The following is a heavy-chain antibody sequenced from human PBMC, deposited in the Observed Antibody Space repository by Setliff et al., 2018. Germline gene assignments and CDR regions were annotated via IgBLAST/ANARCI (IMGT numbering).Heavy chain of an antibody. D-gene: IGHD5-18*01. V-gene: IGHV3-7*01. CDR1: GFTFSSHW. J-gene: IGHJ4*02. CDR2: INHDGSEK. Sequence: GGSLRLSCAASGFTFSSHWMAWVRQAPGKGLEWVANINHDGSEKYSVDSVKGRFTISRDNAKNSLYLQMNSLRAEDTAVYYCARMSRIQLWWFDYWGQGTLVTVSS. CDR3: ARMSRIQLWWFDY.